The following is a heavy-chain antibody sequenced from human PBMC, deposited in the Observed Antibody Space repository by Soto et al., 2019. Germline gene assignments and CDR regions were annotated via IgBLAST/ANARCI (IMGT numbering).Heavy chain of an antibody. J-gene: IGHJ4*02. CDR2: IYSGGST. V-gene: IGHV3-53*01. D-gene: IGHD2-2*01. CDR1: GFTVSSNY. Sequence: EVQLVESGGGLIQPGGSLRLSCAASGFTVSSNYMSWVGQAPGKGLEWVSVIYSGGSTYYAGSVKGRFTISRDNSKHTLYLKMNSLRAEDTAVYYCARGEVAYAYRWGKGTLVAVSS. CDR3: ARGEVAYAYR.